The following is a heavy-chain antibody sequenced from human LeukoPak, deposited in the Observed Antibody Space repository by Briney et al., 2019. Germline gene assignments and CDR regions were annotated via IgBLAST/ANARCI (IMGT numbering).Heavy chain of an antibody. J-gene: IGHJ4*02. D-gene: IGHD1-26*01. CDR2: IIPIFGIA. CDR3: ARVSSGSYAALDY. Sequence: ASVKVSCKTSGGAFSNYAISWVRQAPGQGLEWMGGIIPIFGIANYAQKFHGRVTISTDESTTTAYMELSSLRSEDTAVYYCARVSSGSYAALDYWGQGTLVTVSS. V-gene: IGHV1-69*05. CDR1: GGAFSNYA.